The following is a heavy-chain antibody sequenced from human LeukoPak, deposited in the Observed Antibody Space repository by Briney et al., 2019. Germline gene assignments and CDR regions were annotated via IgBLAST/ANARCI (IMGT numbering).Heavy chain of an antibody. CDR2: IRGSGGGT. D-gene: IGHD6-13*01. CDR3: AKDGYSSSWYFPKTYYFDY. J-gene: IGHJ4*02. CDR1: GFTFSSYA. V-gene: IGHV3-23*01. Sequence: GGSLRLSCAASGFTFSSYAMSWVRQAPGKGLEWVSAIRGSGGGTNYGDSVKGRFTISRDNSKNTLYLKMKSLRAEDTAVYYCAKDGYSSSWYFPKTYYFDYWGQGTLVTVSS.